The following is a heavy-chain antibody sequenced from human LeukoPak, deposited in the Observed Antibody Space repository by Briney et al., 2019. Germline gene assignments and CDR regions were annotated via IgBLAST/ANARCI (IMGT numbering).Heavy chain of an antibody. CDR2: IKQDGSEK. D-gene: IGHD5-18*01. V-gene: IGHV3-7*01. CDR3: ARDARYSYGLSHAFDI. Sequence: GGSLRLSCAASGFTFSSYWMSWVRQAPGKGLEWVANIKQDGSEKYYVDSVKGRFTISRDNAKNSLYLQMNSLRAEDTAVYYCARDARYSYGLSHAFDIWGQGTMVTVSS. CDR1: GFTFSSYW. J-gene: IGHJ3*02.